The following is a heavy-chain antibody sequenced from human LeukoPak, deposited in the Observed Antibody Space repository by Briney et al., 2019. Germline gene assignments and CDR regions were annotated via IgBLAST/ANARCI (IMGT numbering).Heavy chain of an antibody. J-gene: IGHJ5*02. Sequence: GASVKVSCKASGYTFTSYDINWVRQATGQRLEWIGWMNPNSGNTGYAQKFQGRVTITRNTSISTAYMELSSLRSEDTAVYYCARGADTAIGYAPFDPWGQGTLVTVSS. CDR3: ARGADTAIGYAPFDP. CDR1: GYTFTSYD. V-gene: IGHV1-8*03. D-gene: IGHD5-18*01. CDR2: MNPNSGNT.